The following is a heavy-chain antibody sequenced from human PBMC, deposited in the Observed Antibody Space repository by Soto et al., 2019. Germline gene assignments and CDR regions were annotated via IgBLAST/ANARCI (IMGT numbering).Heavy chain of an antibody. V-gene: IGHV4-61*01. D-gene: IGHD6-19*01. Sequence: SETLSLTCTVSGGSVSSGSYYCSWIRQPPGKGLEWIGYIYYSGSTNYNPSLKSRVTISVDTSKNQFSLKLSSVTAADTAVYYCAREQRIAVAGTQKIDYWGQGTLVTVSS. J-gene: IGHJ4*02. CDR1: GGSVSSGSYY. CDR3: AREQRIAVAGTQKIDY. CDR2: IYYSGST.